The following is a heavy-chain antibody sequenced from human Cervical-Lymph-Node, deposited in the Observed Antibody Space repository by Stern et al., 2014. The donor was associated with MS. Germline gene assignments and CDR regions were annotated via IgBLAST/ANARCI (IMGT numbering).Heavy chain of an antibody. CDR2: ITNVGST. D-gene: IGHD3-9*01. CDR1: GFTVSRDY. CDR3: ARDTSSPERSDW. Sequence: EVQLEESGGGVIQPGGSLRLSCTASGFTVSRDYMTCVRQAPGKGLEWVSLITNVGSTFYTDSVKGRFPISRDDSKNTVYLHMTSLRAEDTAMYYCARDTSSPERSDWWGQGTLVTVSS. V-gene: IGHV3-53*01. J-gene: IGHJ4*02.